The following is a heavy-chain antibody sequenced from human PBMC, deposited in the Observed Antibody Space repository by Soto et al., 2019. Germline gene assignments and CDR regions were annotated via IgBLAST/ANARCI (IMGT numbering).Heavy chain of an antibody. CDR2: SIPIFGTA. CDR3: ASDIVVVPAATYGMDV. D-gene: IGHD2-2*01. Sequence: QVQLVQSGAEVKKPGSSVKVSCKASGGTFSSYAISWVRQAPGQGLEWMGGSIPIFGTANYAQKFQGRVTITADESTSTAYMELSSLRSEDTAVYYCASDIVVVPAATYGMDVWGQGTTVTVSS. V-gene: IGHV1-69*01. CDR1: GGTFSSYA. J-gene: IGHJ6*02.